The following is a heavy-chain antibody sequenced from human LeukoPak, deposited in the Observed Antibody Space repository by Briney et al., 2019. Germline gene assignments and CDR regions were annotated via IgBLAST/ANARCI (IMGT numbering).Heavy chain of an antibody. CDR2: ISSASGSI. V-gene: IGHV3-48*04. CDR1: GFTFSSYS. J-gene: IGHJ4*02. Sequence: PGGSLRLSCAASGFTFSSYSMNWVRQAPGKGLEWVSYISSASGSIYYADSVKGRFTISRDNAKNSLLLQMNSLRAEDTAVYYCARLPAYCSSTSCYYDYWGQGTLVTVSS. CDR3: ARLPAYCSSTSCYYDY. D-gene: IGHD2-2*01.